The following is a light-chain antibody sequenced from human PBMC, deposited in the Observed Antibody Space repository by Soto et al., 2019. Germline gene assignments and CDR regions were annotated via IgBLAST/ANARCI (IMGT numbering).Light chain of an antibody. CDR1: QSVSSN. J-gene: IGKJ4*01. CDR3: QQRVNWPPT. Sequence: EIVWTQSPATLSVSPGERATLSCRASQSVSSNLAWYQQKPGQAPRLLIYGASTRATGIPARFSAGGSGTDFTLIISSLQPEDFAVYYCQQRVNWPPTFGGGTKVDIK. V-gene: IGKV3-11*01. CDR2: GAS.